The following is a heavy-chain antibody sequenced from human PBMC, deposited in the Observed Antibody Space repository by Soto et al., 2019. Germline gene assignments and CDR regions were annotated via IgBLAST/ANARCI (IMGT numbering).Heavy chain of an antibody. V-gene: IGHV4-34*01. D-gene: IGHD4-17*01. J-gene: IGHJ4*02. Sequence: SETLSLTCAVYGGSFSAYYWSWIRQPPGKGLEWIGEINHSGGTSYNPSLKSRVTISVDTSKNQFSLKLSSVTAADTAVYYCARGGVDDYGGNPDDYWGQGTLVTVSS. CDR2: INHSGGT. CDR1: GGSFSAYY. CDR3: ARGGVDDYGGNPDDY.